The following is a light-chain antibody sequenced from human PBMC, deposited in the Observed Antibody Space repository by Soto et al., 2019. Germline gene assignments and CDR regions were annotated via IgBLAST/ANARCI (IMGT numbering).Light chain of an antibody. J-gene: IGLJ2*01. CDR3: SSYAGANSVA. CDR2: EVS. CDR1: SSDVGGYNY. V-gene: IGLV2-8*01. Sequence: QSVLTQPPSASGSPGQSVTISCTGMSSDVGGYNYVSWYQQHPGKAPKLMIYEVSKRPSGVPDRFSGSKSGNTASLTVSGLQAEDEADYYCSSYAGANSVAFGGGTKLTVL.